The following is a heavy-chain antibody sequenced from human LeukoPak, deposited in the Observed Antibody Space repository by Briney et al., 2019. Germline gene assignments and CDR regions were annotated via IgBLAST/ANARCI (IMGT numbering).Heavy chain of an antibody. Sequence: ASVKVSCKASGYTFTGYYMHWVRQAPGQGLEWMGWINPNSGGTNYAQKFQGRVTMTRDTSISTAYMELSRLRSDDTAVYYCARAETDTAMVWVPYWGQGTLVTVSS. J-gene: IGHJ4*02. D-gene: IGHD5-18*01. V-gene: IGHV1-2*02. CDR3: ARAETDTAMVWVPY. CDR1: GYTFTGYY. CDR2: INPNSGGT.